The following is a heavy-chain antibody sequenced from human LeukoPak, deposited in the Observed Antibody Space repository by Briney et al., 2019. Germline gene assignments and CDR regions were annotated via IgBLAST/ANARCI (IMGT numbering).Heavy chain of an antibody. CDR1: GGSISSADYS. V-gene: IGHV4-30-2*01. J-gene: IGHJ3*02. CDR3: ATYSTGFDI. Sequence: PSQTLSLTCTVSGGSISSADYSWSWIRQPPGKGLEWIGYIYDSGSTYYNPSLKSRVTISVDRSKNQFSLKLSSVTAADTAVYYCATYSTGFDIWGQGTVVTVSS. D-gene: IGHD6-19*01. CDR2: IYDSGST.